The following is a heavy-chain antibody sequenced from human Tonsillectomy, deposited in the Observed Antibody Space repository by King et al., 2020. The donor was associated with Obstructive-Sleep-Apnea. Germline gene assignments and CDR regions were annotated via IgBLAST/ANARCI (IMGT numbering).Heavy chain of an antibody. V-gene: IGHV3-30*04. J-gene: IGHJ2*01. D-gene: IGHD3-10*01. CDR1: GFSFSSYA. CDR3: ARDRANWYFDL. Sequence: VQLVESGGGVVQPGRSLRLSCAASGFSFSSYAMHWVRQAPGKGLEWGTVISYDGSDKYYADSVKGRFTISRDNSENTLFLQMNSLRAEDTAVYYCARDRANWYFDLWGRGILVTVSS. CDR2: ISYDGSDK.